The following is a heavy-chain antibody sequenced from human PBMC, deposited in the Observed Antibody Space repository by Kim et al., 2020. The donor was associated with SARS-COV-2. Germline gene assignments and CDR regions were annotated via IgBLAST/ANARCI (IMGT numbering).Heavy chain of an antibody. CDR3: ATVVFYYDAGYFKN. Sequence: ANSVKVRLIISRDQSKNTRYLQMNSLRAEDTAVYYCATVVFYYDAGYFKNWGQGTLVIVSS. V-gene: IGHV3-66*01. J-gene: IGHJ1*01. D-gene: IGHD3-22*01.